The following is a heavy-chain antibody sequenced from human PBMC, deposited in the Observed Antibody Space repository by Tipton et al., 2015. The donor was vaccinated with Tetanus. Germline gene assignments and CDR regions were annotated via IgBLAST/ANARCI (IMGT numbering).Heavy chain of an antibody. CDR2: VYYDASA. Sequence: TLSLTCTVSGGSISSTAYYWGWIRQPPGQGLEWIGSVYYDASAYYNPSLKSRVTISVDTSKNQFSLKLSSVTAADTAVYYCARATMVRGVLYMDVWGQGTTVTVSS. J-gene: IGHJ6*02. CDR1: GGSISSTAYY. V-gene: IGHV4-39*07. CDR3: ARATMVRGVLYMDV. D-gene: IGHD3-10*01.